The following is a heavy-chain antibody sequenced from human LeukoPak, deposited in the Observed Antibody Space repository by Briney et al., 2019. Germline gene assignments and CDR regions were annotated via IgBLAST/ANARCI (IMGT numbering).Heavy chain of an antibody. D-gene: IGHD6-13*01. CDR2: IRSKAYGGTT. V-gene: IGHV3-49*04. CDR3: AKNRYSFRQQLVEVYFDY. Sequence: PGGSLRLSCTASGFTFGDYAMSWVRQAPGKGLEWVGFIRSKAYGGTTEYAASVKGRFTISRDNSKNTLYLQMNSLRAEDTAVYYCAKNRYSFRQQLVEVYFDYWGQGTLVTVSS. J-gene: IGHJ4*02. CDR1: GFTFGDYA.